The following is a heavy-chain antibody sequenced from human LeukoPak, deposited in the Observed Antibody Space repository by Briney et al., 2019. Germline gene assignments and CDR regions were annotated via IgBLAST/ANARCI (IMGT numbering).Heavy chain of an antibody. D-gene: IGHD6-19*01. J-gene: IGHJ5*02. CDR3: ARVVAGIDWFDP. CDR2: ISSGSSSI. CDR1: GFTFSSYS. V-gene: IGHV3-48*02. Sequence: GGSLRLSCAASGFTFSSYSMNWVRQAPGKGLEWVTYISSGSSSIYYADSVRGRFTISRDNAKNSLYLQLNSLRDEDTAVYYCARVVAGIDWFDPWGQGTLVTVSS.